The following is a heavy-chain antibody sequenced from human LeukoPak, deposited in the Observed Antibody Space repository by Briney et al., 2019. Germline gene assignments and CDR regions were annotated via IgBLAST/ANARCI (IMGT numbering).Heavy chain of an antibody. CDR2: IIAYNDNT. Sequence: ASVKVSCKASGYTFTSYGISWVRQAPGQGLEWMGWIIAYNDNTNYAQKLQGRVTMTTDTSTSTAYMELRSLRSDDTAVYHCARADLPDSSGYYFGFDYWGQGTLVTVSS. D-gene: IGHD3-22*01. CDR3: ARADLPDSSGYYFGFDY. CDR1: GYTFTSYG. J-gene: IGHJ4*02. V-gene: IGHV1-18*01.